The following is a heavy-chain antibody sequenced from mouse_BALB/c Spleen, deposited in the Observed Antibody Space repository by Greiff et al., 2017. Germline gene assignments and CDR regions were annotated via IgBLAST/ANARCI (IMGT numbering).Heavy chain of an antibody. CDR3: AREVYYGNFYAMDY. CDR2: IWAGGST. Sequence: VMLVESGPGLVAPSQSLSITCTVSGFSLTSYGVHWVRQPPGKGLEWLGVIWAGGSTNYNSALMSRLSISKDNSKSQVFLKMNSLQTDDTAMYYCAREVYYGNFYAMDYWGQGTSVTVSS. D-gene: IGHD2-1*01. J-gene: IGHJ4*01. CDR1: GFSLTSYG. V-gene: IGHV2-9*02.